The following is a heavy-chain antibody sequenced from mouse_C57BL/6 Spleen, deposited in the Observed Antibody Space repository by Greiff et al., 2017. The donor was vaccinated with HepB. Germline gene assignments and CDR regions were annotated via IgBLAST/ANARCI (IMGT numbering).Heavy chain of an antibody. CDR3: ARPGTGYAMDY. CDR2: INPNNGGT. Sequence: EVQLQQSGPELVKPGASVKISCKASGYTFTDYYMNWVKQSHGKSLEWIGDINPNNGGTRYNQKFKGKATLTVDKSSSTAYMELRSLTSEDSAVDYCARPGTGYAMDYWGQGTSVTVSS. J-gene: IGHJ4*01. D-gene: IGHD4-1*01. CDR1: GYTFTDYY. V-gene: IGHV1-26*01.